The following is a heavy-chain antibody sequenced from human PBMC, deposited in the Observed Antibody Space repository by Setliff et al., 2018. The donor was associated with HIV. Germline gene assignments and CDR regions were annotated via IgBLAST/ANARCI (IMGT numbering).Heavy chain of an antibody. V-gene: IGHV5-51*01. Sequence: GESLKISCKGSGYSFTNYWIGWVRQIPGKGLEWMGIIYPGDSDIRYSPSFRGQVTISADKSISTAYLQWNSLRAEDTAMYYCARVFKEGSGWPFDYWGQGTLVTVSS. CDR3: ARVFKEGSGWPFDY. CDR2: IYPGDSDI. CDR1: GYSFTNYW. J-gene: IGHJ4*02. D-gene: IGHD6-19*01.